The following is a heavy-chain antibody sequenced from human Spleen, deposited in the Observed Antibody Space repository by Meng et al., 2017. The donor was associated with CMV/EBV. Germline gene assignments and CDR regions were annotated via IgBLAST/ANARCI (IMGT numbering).Heavy chain of an antibody. J-gene: IGHJ6*02. CDR1: GFTFSSYW. Sequence: GESLKISCAASGFTFSSYWMHWVRQAPGKGLVWVSRINSDGSSTSYADSVKGRFTISRDNAKNTLYLQMNSLRAEDTAVYYCAKLDGITMVRGVTMGTYYGMDVWGQGTTVTVSS. CDR3: AKLDGITMVRGVTMGTYYGMDV. V-gene: IGHV3-74*01. CDR2: INSDGSST. D-gene: IGHD3-10*01.